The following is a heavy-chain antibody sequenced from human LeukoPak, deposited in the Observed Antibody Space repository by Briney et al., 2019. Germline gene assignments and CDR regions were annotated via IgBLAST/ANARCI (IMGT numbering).Heavy chain of an antibody. J-gene: IGHJ4*02. CDR3: ARGITMVPNHYYFDY. CDR1: GFTFSSYA. V-gene: IGHV3-30-3*01. D-gene: IGHD3-10*01. CDR2: ISYDGSNK. Sequence: GGSLRLSCAASGFTFSSYAMHWVRKAPGKGLEWVAVISYDGSNKYYADSVKGRFTISRDNSKNTLYLQMNSLRAEDTAVYYCARGITMVPNHYYFDYWGQGTLVTVSS.